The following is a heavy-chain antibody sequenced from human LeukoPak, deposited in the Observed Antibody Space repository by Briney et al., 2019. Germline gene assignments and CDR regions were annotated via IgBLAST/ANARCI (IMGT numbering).Heavy chain of an antibody. Sequence: ASVKVSSKASGYTFTSYGISWVRQAPGQGLEWMGWISAYNGNTNYAQKLQGRVTMTTDTSTSTAYMELRSLRSDDTAVYYCARAGSGDYYGSGSQDFDYWGQGTLVTVSS. CDR1: GYTFTSYG. D-gene: IGHD3-10*01. CDR2: ISAYNGNT. CDR3: ARAGSGDYYGSGSQDFDY. V-gene: IGHV1-18*01. J-gene: IGHJ4*02.